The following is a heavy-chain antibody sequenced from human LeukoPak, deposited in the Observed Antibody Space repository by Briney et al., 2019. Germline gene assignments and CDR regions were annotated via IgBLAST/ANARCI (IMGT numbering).Heavy chain of an antibody. D-gene: IGHD3-10*01. J-gene: IGHJ5*02. CDR2: IRYDGSDK. CDR3: AKLIDTFGELFSDP. V-gene: IGHV3-30*02. Sequence: GGSLRLSCAASGFTFSSYGMHWVRQAPGKGLEWVAFIRYDGSDKYYADSVKGRFTISRDNSKNTLYLQMNSLRAEDTAVYYCAKLIDTFGELFSDPWGQGTLVTVSS. CDR1: GFTFSSYG.